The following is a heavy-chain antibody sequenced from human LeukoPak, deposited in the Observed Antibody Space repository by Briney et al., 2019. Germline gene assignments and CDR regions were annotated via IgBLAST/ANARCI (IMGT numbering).Heavy chain of an antibody. CDR3: ARGGTQLTFPV. V-gene: IGHV4-59*01. Sequence: PSETLSLTCTVSGGSLSSYYWSWIRQPPGKGLEWIGYIYYSGSANYNPSLKSRVTISVDTSKNQFSLKLASVSAADTAVYYCARGGTQLTFPVWGQGTLVTVSS. J-gene: IGHJ4*02. CDR1: GGSLSSYY. D-gene: IGHD4/OR15-4a*01. CDR2: IYYSGSA.